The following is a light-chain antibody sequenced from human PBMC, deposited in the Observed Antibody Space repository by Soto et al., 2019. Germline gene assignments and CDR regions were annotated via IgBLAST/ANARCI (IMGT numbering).Light chain of an antibody. J-gene: IGLJ2*01. Sequence: QSALTQPASVSGSPGQSITISCTGTSSDVGGYNYVSWYQQHPGKAPKLMIYDVSIRPSGVSNRFSGSKSGNTASLTISGLQAEDEADYYCSSYTTSSTLYVVFGGGTKLTVL. CDR3: SSYTTSSTLYVV. CDR2: DVS. V-gene: IGLV2-14*01. CDR1: SSDVGGYNY.